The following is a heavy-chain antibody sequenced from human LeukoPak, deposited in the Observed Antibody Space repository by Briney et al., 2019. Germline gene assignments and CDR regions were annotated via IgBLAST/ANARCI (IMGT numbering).Heavy chain of an antibody. J-gene: IGHJ4*02. V-gene: IGHV3-23*01. D-gene: IGHD5-12*01. Sequence: PGGSLRLSCAASGFTFSSYAMRWVRQAPGKGLEWVSAISGSGGSTYYADSVKGRFTISRDNSKNTLYLQMNSLRAEDTAVYYCAKGYGSGYDFDYWGQGTLVTVSS. CDR2: ISGSGGST. CDR3: AKGYGSGYDFDY. CDR1: GFTFSSYA.